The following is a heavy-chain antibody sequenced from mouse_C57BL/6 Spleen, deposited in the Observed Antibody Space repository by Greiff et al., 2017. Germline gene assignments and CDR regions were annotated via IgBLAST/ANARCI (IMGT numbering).Heavy chain of an antibody. J-gene: IGHJ3*01. CDR1: GFTFSDYG. V-gene: IGHV5-17*01. CDR2: ISSGSSTI. D-gene: IGHD2-4*01. Sequence: DVMLVESGGGLVKPGGSLKLSCAASGFTFSDYGMHWVRQAPEKGLEWVAYISSGSSTIYYADTVKGRFTISRDNAKNTLFLQMTSLRSEDTAMYYCAVSGPYDYDVGAYWGQGTLVTVSA. CDR3: AVSGPYDYDVGAY.